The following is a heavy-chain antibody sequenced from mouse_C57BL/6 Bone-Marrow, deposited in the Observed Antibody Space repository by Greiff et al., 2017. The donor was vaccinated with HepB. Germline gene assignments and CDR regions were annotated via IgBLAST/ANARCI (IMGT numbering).Heavy chain of an antibody. V-gene: IGHV1-81*01. CDR2: IYPRNGNT. Sequence: VQLQQSGAELARPGASVKLSCKASGYTFTSYGISWVKQRPGQGLEWIGEIYPRNGNTYYNEKFKGKATLTADTSSSTAYMELSSLTSEDSAVYFCARSDMITTRDWFAYWGQGTLVTVSA. J-gene: IGHJ3*01. CDR1: GYTFTSYG. CDR3: ARSDMITTRDWFAY. D-gene: IGHD2-4*01.